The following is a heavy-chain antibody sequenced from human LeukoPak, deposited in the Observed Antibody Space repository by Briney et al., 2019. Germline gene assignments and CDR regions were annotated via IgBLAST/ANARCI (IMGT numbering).Heavy chain of an antibody. CDR1: GYSFTSFW. D-gene: IGHD6-19*01. CDR3: ARSGSGTRFDY. CDR2: IYPGDSDT. J-gene: IGHJ4*02. V-gene: IGHV5-51*01. Sequence: GESLKISCKGAGYSFTSFWIGWVRQMPGKGLEWMGIIYPGDSDTRYSPSFQGQVTISAGKSISTAYLQWSSLKASDTAMFYCARSGSGTRFDYWGQGTQVTVSS.